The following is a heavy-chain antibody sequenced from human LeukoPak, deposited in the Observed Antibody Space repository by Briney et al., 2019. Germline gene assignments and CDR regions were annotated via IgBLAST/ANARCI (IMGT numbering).Heavy chain of an antibody. V-gene: IGHV3-48*01. J-gene: IGHJ4*02. Sequence: GGSLRLSCAASGFTFSSYSMNWVRQAPGKGLEWVSYISSSSSTIYYADSVKGRFTISRDNAKNSLYLQMNSLRAEDTAVYYCARDGGLGWAAFHFDYWGQGTLVTVSS. D-gene: IGHD3-16*01. CDR2: ISSSSSTI. CDR1: GFTFSSYS. CDR3: ARDGGLGWAAFHFDY.